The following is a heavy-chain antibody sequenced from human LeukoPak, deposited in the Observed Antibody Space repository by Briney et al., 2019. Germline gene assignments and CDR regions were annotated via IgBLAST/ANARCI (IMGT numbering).Heavy chain of an antibody. CDR2: ISSSSSYM. Sequence: GGSLRLSCAASGFTFSSYSMNWVRQAPGKGLERVSSISSSSSYMYYADSVKGRFTISRDNAKNSLYLQMNSLRAEDTAVYYCARVMCSGGSCYSSRTLIRDRNGMDVWGQGTTVTVSS. D-gene: IGHD2-15*01. V-gene: IGHV3-21*01. CDR3: ARVMCSGGSCYSSRTLIRDRNGMDV. J-gene: IGHJ6*02. CDR1: GFTFSSYS.